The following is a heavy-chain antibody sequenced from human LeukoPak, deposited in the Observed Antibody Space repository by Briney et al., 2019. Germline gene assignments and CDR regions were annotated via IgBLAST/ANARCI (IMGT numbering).Heavy chain of an antibody. CDR3: ATDYDSWTSSPWFDP. D-gene: IGHD3-3*01. CDR2: FDPEDGET. V-gene: IGHV1-24*01. J-gene: IGHJ5*02. Sequence: ASVKVSCKVSGYTLTELSMHWVRQAPGKGLEWMGGFDPEDGETIYAQKFQGRVTMTEDTSTDTAYMELSSLRSEDTAVYYCATDYDSWTSSPWFDPWGQGTLVTVSS. CDR1: GYTLTELS.